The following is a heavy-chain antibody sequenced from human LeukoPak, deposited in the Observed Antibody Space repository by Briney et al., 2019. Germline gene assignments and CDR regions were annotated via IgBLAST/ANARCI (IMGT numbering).Heavy chain of an antibody. Sequence: GGSLRLSCAASGFTFRSYAMTWVRQAPGKGLEWVSAFSATGGSAQYAESVKGRFTISRDNSKNRLYLQMNSLRAEDTAVYYCAKTRIAAAGTGAFDVWGQGTMVTVSS. CDR2: FSATGGSA. CDR3: AKTRIAAAGTGAFDV. CDR1: GFTFRSYA. J-gene: IGHJ3*01. D-gene: IGHD6-13*01. V-gene: IGHV3-23*01.